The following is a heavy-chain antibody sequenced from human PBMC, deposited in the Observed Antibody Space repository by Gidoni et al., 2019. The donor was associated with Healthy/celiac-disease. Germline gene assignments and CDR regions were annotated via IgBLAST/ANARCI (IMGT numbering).Heavy chain of an antibody. CDR3: AKGSSGWYFLVLGY. J-gene: IGHJ4*02. CDR1: GFTFSSYG. Sequence: QVQLVESGGGVVQPGRSLRLSCAASGFTFSSYGMHWVRQAPGKGLEWVAVISYDGSNKYYADSVKGRFTISRDNSKNTLYLQMNSLRAEDTAVYYCAKGSSGWYFLVLGYWGQGTLVTVSS. V-gene: IGHV3-30*18. D-gene: IGHD6-19*01. CDR2: ISYDGSNK.